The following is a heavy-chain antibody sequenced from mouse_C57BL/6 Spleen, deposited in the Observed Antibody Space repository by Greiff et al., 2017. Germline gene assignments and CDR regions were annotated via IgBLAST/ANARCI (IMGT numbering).Heavy chain of an antibody. J-gene: IGHJ4*01. CDR1: GYTFTGYW. Sequence: VKLVESGAELMKPGASVKLSCKATGYTFTGYWIEWVKQRPGHGLEWIGEILPGSGSTNYNEKFKGKATFTADTSSNTAYMQLSSLTTEDSAIYYCARRYYYGSSYGWAMDYWGQGTSVTVSS. V-gene: IGHV1-9*01. D-gene: IGHD1-1*01. CDR2: ILPGSGST. CDR3: ARRYYYGSSYGWAMDY.